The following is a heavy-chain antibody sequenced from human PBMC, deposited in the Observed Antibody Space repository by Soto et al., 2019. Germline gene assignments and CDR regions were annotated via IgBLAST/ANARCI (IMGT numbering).Heavy chain of an antibody. CDR2: IYYSGTT. D-gene: IGHD6-19*01. CDR1: GGSVTSGTYF. V-gene: IGHV4-61*01. J-gene: IGHJ5*02. CDR3: ARKNPVTGTSWFDP. Sequence: SETLSLTCSVSGGSVTSGTYFWSWIRQPPGKGLEWIGYIYYSGTTNYNPSLKSRVTISIDRSKNQFSLQLSSVTAADTAVYYCARKNPVTGTSWFDPWGQGTLVTVSS.